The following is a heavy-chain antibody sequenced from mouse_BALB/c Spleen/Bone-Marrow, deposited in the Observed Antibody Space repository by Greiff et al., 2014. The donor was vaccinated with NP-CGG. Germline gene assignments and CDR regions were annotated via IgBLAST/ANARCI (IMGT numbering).Heavy chain of an antibody. CDR3: ARDHYYGRSSSWFAY. J-gene: IGHJ3*01. CDR2: ISDGGSYT. D-gene: IGHD1-1*01. CDR1: GFTFSDYY. Sequence: EVMLVESGGGLVKPGGSLKLSCAASGFTFSDYYMYWVRQTPEKRPEWVATISDGGSYTYYPDSVKGRFTISRDNAKNNLYLQMSSLKSEDTAMYYCARDHYYGRSSSWFAYWGQGTLVTVSA. V-gene: IGHV5-4*02.